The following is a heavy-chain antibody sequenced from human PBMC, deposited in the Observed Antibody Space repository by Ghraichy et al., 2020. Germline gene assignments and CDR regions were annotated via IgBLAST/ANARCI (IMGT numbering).Heavy chain of an antibody. CDR1: GFTFSSYS. J-gene: IGHJ6*02. Sequence: GGSLRLSCAASGFTFSSYSMNWVRQAPGKGLEWVSSISSSSSYIYYADSVQGRFTISRDNAKNSLHLQMNSLRAEDTAVYYCARDGSVTGATYYYGMDVWGQGTTVTVSS. D-gene: IGHD1-26*01. CDR2: ISSSSSYI. CDR3: ARDGSVTGATYYYGMDV. V-gene: IGHV3-21*01.